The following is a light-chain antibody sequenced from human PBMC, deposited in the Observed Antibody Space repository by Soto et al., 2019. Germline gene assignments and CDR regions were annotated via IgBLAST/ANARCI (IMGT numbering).Light chain of an antibody. J-gene: IGLJ1*01. Sequence: QSALTQPASVSGSPGQSITISCTGTSGDLGSYNRVSWYQQHPGKAPKLIIYDVTDRPSGVSNRFSGSKSGNTASLTISGLQAEDEAEYYCSSYTNINTRACVFGTGTKVTVL. V-gene: IGLV2-14*03. CDR3: SSYTNINTRACV. CDR1: SGDLGSYNR. CDR2: DVT.